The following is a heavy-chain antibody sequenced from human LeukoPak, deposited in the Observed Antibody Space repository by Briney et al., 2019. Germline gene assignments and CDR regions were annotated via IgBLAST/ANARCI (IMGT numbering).Heavy chain of an antibody. Sequence: SETLSLTCAVYGGSFSGYYWSWIRQPPGKGLEWIGEINHSGSTNYNPSLKSRVTISVDTSKNQFSLKLRSVTAADTAVYYCATQLDYYDSSGYYYHYFDYWGQGTLVTVSS. J-gene: IGHJ4*02. CDR3: ATQLDYYDSSGYYYHYFDY. V-gene: IGHV4-34*01. CDR1: GGSFSGYY. CDR2: INHSGST. D-gene: IGHD3-22*01.